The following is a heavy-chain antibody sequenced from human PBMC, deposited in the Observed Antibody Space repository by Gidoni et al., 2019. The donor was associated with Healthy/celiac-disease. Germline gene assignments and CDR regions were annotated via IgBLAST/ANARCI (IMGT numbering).Heavy chain of an antibody. Sequence: EVQLLESGGGLVQPGGSLRFPCAASGFTFSSYAMSWVRQAPGKGLEWVSAISGSGGSTYYADSVKGRFTISRDNSKNTLYLQMNSLRAEDTAVYYCAKDAFQGGDSSYWYFDLWGRGTLVTVSS. CDR3: AKDAFQGGDSSYWYFDL. D-gene: IGHD3-10*01. CDR1: GFTFSSYA. V-gene: IGHV3-23*01. CDR2: ISGSGGST. J-gene: IGHJ2*01.